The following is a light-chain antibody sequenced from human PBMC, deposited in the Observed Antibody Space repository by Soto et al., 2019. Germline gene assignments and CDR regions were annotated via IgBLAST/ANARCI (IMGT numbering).Light chain of an antibody. CDR2: GAS. V-gene: IGKV3-20*01. Sequence: EIVLTQVPGTLSLSPGERATLSCRASQSVSSNYFAWYQQKPGQAPRLLIYGASSRATGIPDRFSGSGSGTEFTLTISSLQSEDFAVYYCQQYMNWPTFGQGTRLEIK. J-gene: IGKJ5*01. CDR1: QSVSSNY. CDR3: QQYMNWPT.